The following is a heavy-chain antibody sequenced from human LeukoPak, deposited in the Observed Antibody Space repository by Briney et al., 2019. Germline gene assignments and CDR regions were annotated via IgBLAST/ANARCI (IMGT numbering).Heavy chain of an antibody. V-gene: IGHV1-8*03. CDR3: ARGRRYRYSGSYYYYYYMDV. D-gene: IGHD1-26*01. Sequence: ASVKVSCKASGYTFTSYDINWVRQATGQGLEWMGWMNPNSGNTGYAQKFQGRVTITRNTSISTAYMELSSLRSEDTAVYYCARGRRYRYSGSYYYYYYMDVWGKGTTVTISS. CDR1: GYTFTSYD. J-gene: IGHJ6*03. CDR2: MNPNSGNT.